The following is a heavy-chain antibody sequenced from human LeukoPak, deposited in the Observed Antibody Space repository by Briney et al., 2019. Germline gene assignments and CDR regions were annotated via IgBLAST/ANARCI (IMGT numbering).Heavy chain of an antibody. CDR2: ISGSGGST. V-gene: IGHV3-23*01. CDR3: ANSRQRLATGNFDY. CDR1: GFTFSSYA. J-gene: IGHJ4*02. Sequence: PGGSLRLPCAASGFTFSSYAMSWVRQAPGKGLEWVSAISGSGGSTYYADSVKGRFTISRDNSKNTLYLQMNSLRAEDTAVYYCANSRQRLATGNFDYWGQGTLVTVSS. D-gene: IGHD6-25*01.